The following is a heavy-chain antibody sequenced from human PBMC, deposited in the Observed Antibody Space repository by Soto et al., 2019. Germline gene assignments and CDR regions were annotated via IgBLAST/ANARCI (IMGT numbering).Heavy chain of an antibody. CDR2: IYYSGST. D-gene: IGHD3-10*01. CDR3: ARYTMVRGVSRQFDS. J-gene: IGHJ4*02. Sequence: SETLSLTCTVSGGSISSGDYYWSWVRHPPGKGLEWIGYIYYSGSTYYNPSLKSRVTISVDTSKNQFSLKLSSVTAADTAVYYCARYTMVRGVSRQFDSWGKGTLVNVYS. V-gene: IGHV4-30-4*01. CDR1: GGSISSGDYY.